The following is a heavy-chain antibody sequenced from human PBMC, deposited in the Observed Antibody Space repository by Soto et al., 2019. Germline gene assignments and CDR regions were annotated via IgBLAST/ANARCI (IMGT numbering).Heavy chain of an antibody. J-gene: IGHJ5*02. V-gene: IGHV1-46*01. CDR2: INPSGGST. D-gene: IGHD3-3*01. CDR3: ARHGAYYDFWSGYSDNWFDP. CDR1: GYTFTSYY. Sequence: ASVKVSGKASGYTFTSYYLHWVRQAPGQGLEWMGIINPSGGSTSYAQKFQGRVTMTRDTSTSTVYMELSSLRSEDTAVYYCARHGAYYDFWSGYSDNWFDPWGQGTLVTVSS.